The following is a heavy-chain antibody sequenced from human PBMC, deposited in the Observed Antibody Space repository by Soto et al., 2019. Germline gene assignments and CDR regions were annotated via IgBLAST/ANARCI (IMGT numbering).Heavy chain of an antibody. CDR1: GGSISSYY. CDR3: ASDYSRPPPGGMDV. D-gene: IGHD4-4*01. J-gene: IGHJ6*02. CDR2: IYYSGST. Sequence: SETLSLTCTVSGGSISSYYWSWIRQPPGKGLEWIGYIYYSGSTNYNPSLKSRVTISVDTSKNQFSLKLSSVTAADTAVYYCASDYSRPPPGGMDVWGQGTTVSVSS. V-gene: IGHV4-59*01.